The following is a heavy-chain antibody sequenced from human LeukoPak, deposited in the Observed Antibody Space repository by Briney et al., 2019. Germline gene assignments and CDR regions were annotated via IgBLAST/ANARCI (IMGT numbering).Heavy chain of an antibody. V-gene: IGHV4-39*07. J-gene: IGHJ5*02. D-gene: IGHD4-17*01. CDR3: ARDRAHDYGDNNWFDP. Sequence: PSETLSLTCTVSGGSISSSSYYWGWIRQPPGKGLEWIGSIYYSGSTYYNPSLKSRVTISVDTSKNQFSLKLSSVTAADTAVYYCARDRAHDYGDNNWFDPWGQGTLVTVSS. CDR2: IYYSGST. CDR1: GGSISSSSYY.